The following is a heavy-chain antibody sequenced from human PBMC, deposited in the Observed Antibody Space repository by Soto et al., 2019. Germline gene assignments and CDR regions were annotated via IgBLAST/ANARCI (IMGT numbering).Heavy chain of an antibody. V-gene: IGHV4-39*01. CDR1: GGSISSRSYY. D-gene: IGHD2-15*01. Sequence: PSETLSLTCTVSGGSISSRSYYWNWIRQPPEKGLEWIGTIDYSGSTYSNLPLKSRVTISLDTSKNQFSLNLGSGTAADTVVYYFAGSTHLGFCSGTNCPSDYWVQGALVTVSS. CDR2: IDYSGST. CDR3: AGSTHLGFCSGTNCPSDY. J-gene: IGHJ4*02.